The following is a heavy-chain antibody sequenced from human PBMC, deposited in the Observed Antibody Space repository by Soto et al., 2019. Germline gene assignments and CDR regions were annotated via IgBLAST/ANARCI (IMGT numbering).Heavy chain of an antibody. Sequence: GASVKVSCKASGGTYSIYTIIWVRQAPGQGLEWMGRIIPILGIANYAQKFQGRVTITADKSTSTAYMELSSLRSEDTAVYYCARPSGIGAFDIWGQGTMVTVSS. CDR3: ARPSGIGAFDI. CDR1: GGTYSIYT. V-gene: IGHV1-69*02. CDR2: IIPILGIA. J-gene: IGHJ3*02. D-gene: IGHD6-13*01.